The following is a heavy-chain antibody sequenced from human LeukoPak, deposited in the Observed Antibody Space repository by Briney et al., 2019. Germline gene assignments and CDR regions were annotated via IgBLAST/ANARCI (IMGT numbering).Heavy chain of an antibody. V-gene: IGHV3-74*01. Sequence: PGGSLRLSCAAPGFTLSSYWMHWVRQAPGKGLVWVSRIATDGRRTTYTDSVKGRFTISRDNAMNTLYLQMNTLRAEDTAVYYCATAGPDAQYPHMKWGQGTLVTVSS. CDR1: GFTLSSYW. D-gene: IGHD2-2*01. J-gene: IGHJ4*02. CDR2: IATDGRRT. CDR3: ATAGPDAQYPHMK.